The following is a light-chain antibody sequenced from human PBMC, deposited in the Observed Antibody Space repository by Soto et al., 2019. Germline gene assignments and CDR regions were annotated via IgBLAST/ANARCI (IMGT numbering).Light chain of an antibody. CDR2: EVS. CDR3: CSYAGSTTWV. CDR1: SSDVGSYNF. J-gene: IGLJ3*02. V-gene: IGLV2-23*02. Sequence: QSVLTQPASVSGAPGQSITISCTGTSSDVGSYNFVSWYQQHPGKAPKLMISEVSERPSGVSNRFSGSKFGNTASLTISGLHAEDEADYYCCSYAGSTTWVFGGGTKVTVL.